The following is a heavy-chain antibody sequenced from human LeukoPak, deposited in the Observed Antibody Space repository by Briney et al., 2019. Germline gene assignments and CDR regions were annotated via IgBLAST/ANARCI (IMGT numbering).Heavy chain of an antibody. CDR2: ISWRSSDI. Sequence: GGSLRLSCAASGFTLSSYNMKWVRQAPGKGLEWVSFISWRSSDIEYADSVKGRFTISRDNSKNTLYLQMNSLRAEDTAVYYCARDLYGDCSSTSCYDGKGNAVYYGMDVWGQGTTVTVSS. J-gene: IGHJ6*02. CDR3: ARDLYGDCSSTSCYDGKGNAVYYGMDV. V-gene: IGHV3-21*01. D-gene: IGHD2-2*01. CDR1: GFTLSSYN.